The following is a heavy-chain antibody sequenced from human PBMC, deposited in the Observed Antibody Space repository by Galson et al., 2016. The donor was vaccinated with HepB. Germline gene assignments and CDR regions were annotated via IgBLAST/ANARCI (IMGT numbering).Heavy chain of an antibody. Sequence: SLRLSCAASGFTLSQYWMHWVRQAPGEGLMWVSRINPEETTTNYADSVKGRFYVSRENAKNTLYLQMNSLRVEDTALYYCLRGGLEPFDYWGQGTLVTVSS. V-gene: IGHV3-74*01. CDR3: LRGGLEPFDY. D-gene: IGHD1-1*01. J-gene: IGHJ4*02. CDR1: GFTLSQYW. CDR2: INPEETTT.